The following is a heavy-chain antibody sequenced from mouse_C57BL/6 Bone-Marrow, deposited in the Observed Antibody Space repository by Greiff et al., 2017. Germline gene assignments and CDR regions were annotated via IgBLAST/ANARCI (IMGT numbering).Heavy chain of an antibody. CDR2: INPNNGGT. CDR3: ARGDYYGSSYSAY. V-gene: IGHV1-26*01. CDR1: GYTFTDYY. D-gene: IGHD1-1*01. J-gene: IGHJ3*01. Sequence: VQLQQSGPELVKPGASVKISCKASGYTFTDYYMNWVKQSHGKSLAWIGDINPNNGGTSYKQKFKGKATLTVDKSSSTAYMELRSLTSEDSSVYYCARGDYYGSSYSAYWGQGTLVTVAA.